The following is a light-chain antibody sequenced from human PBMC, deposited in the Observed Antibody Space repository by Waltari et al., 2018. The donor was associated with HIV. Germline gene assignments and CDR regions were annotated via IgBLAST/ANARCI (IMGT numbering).Light chain of an antibody. V-gene: IGKV3-20*01. J-gene: IGKJ2*01. CDR1: QSVSSSF. Sequence: EIVLTQSPGTLSLSPGERATLSCRASQSVSSSFLAWYQQKPGQAPRLLIYAASSRATGIPDRFSGSGSGTDFTHTISRLEPEDFAVYYCQQYGSSPYTFGQGTKLEIK. CDR2: AAS. CDR3: QQYGSSPYT.